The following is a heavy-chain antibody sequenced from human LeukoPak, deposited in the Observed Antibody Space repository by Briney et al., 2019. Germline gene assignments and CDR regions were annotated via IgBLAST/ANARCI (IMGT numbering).Heavy chain of an antibody. D-gene: IGHD6-6*01. V-gene: IGHV1-18*01. J-gene: IGHJ5*02. CDR2: ISAYNGNT. Sequence: GASVKVSCKASGYTFTTYGISWARQAPGQGLEWMGWISAYNGNTNYAQKLQGRVTMTTDASTSTAYMELRSLRYDDTAVYYCARDLIAVRPNWFDPWGQGTLVTVSS. CDR1: GYTFTTYG. CDR3: ARDLIAVRPNWFDP.